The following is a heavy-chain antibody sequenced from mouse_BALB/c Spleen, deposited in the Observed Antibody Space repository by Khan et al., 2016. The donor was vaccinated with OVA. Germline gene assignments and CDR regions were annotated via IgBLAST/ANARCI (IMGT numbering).Heavy chain of an antibody. V-gene: IGHV3-2*02. D-gene: IGHD2-3*01. CDR2: ISYSGST. CDR1: GYSITSDYA. CDR3: ARDGSRYNYAMDY. Sequence: EVQLQESGPGLVKPSQSLSLTCTVTGYSITSDYAWNWIRQFPGNKLEWMGYISYSGSTNYNPSLKSRISFTPDTSKNQFFLQLNSVTTEDTATYYCARDGSRYNYAMDYWGQGTSVTVSS. J-gene: IGHJ4*01.